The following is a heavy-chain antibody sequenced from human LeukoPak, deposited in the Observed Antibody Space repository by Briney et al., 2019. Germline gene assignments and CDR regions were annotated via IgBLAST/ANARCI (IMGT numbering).Heavy chain of an antibody. V-gene: IGHV4-38-2*02. J-gene: IGHJ3*02. CDR2: SYHSGST. D-gene: IGHD4-11*01. CDR3: VRDIRGVTDAFDI. CDR1: GYSISSGYY. Sequence: SETLSLTCAVSGYSISSGYYWGWIRQPPGKGLEWIGSSYHSGSTYYNPSLKSRVTISVDTSKNQFSLKLSSVTAADTAVYYCVRDIRGVTDAFDIWGQGTMVTVSS.